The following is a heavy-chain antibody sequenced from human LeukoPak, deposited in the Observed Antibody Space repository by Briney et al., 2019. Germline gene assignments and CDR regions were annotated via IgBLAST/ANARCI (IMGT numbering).Heavy chain of an antibody. V-gene: IGHV1-69*13. CDR3: ARELHCSSTSCYNSYYYGMDV. CDR1: GGTFSSYA. D-gene: IGHD2-2*02. CDR2: IIPIFGTA. J-gene: IGHJ6*02. Sequence: SVKVSCKASGGTFSSYAISWVRQAPGQGLEWMGGIIPIFGTANYAQKFQGRVTITADESTSTAYMELSSLKSEDTAVYYCARELHCSSTSCYNSYYYGMDVWGQGTTVTVSS.